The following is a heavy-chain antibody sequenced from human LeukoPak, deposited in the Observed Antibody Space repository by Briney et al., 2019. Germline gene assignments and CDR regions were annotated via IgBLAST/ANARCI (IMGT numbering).Heavy chain of an antibody. CDR1: GYTLACYY. V-gene: IGHV1-2*02. D-gene: IGHD6-6*01. Sequence: ASVKVSCKSSGYTLACYYMHWVRQAPGQGREGMGWINPNSGWSNYVQKFQGSVTMTRDTFISTGYMELSRLRSDDTAVYYCARDLLFNEYSSYNYYYYYMDVWGKGTTVTVSS. CDR2: INPNSGWS. J-gene: IGHJ6*03. CDR3: ARDLLFNEYSSYNYYYYYMDV.